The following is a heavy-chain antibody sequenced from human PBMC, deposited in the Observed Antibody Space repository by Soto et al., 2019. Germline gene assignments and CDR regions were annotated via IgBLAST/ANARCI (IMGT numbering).Heavy chain of an antibody. J-gene: IGHJ4*02. CDR3: ARERGWIQLWSGYFDY. D-gene: IGHD5-18*01. CDR1: GYTFTSYG. Sequence: ASVKVSCKASGYTFTSYGISWVRQAPGQGLEWMGWISAYNANTNYAQKLQGRVTMTTDTSTSTAYMELRSLRSDDTAVYYCARERGWIQLWSGYFDYWGQGTLVTVSS. V-gene: IGHV1-18*01. CDR2: ISAYNANT.